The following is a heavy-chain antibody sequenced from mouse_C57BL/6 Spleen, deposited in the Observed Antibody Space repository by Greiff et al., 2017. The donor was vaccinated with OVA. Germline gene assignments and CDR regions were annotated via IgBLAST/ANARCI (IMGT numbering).Heavy chain of an antibody. CDR3: ARSRRGPYAMDY. J-gene: IGHJ4*01. CDR1: GFTFSDYY. V-gene: IGHV5-16*01. CDR2: INYDGSST. Sequence: DVKLVESEGGLVQPGSSMKLSCTASGFTFSDYYMAWVRQVPEKGLEWVANINYDGSSTYYLDSLKSRFIISRDNAQNILYLQMSSLKSEDTSTYYGARSRRGPYAMDYWGQGTSVTVSS. D-gene: IGHD3-3*01.